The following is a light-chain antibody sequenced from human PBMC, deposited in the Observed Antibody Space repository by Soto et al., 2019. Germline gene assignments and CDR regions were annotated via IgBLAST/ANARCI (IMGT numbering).Light chain of an antibody. J-gene: IGKJ1*01. CDR2: GAS. CDR1: QSVSNNY. V-gene: IGKV3-20*01. Sequence: EIVLTKSPATLSLSPGERATLSCRASQSVSNNYLAWYQPKPGQAPSLLIYGASNRATGIPDRFSGSGSGTDFTLTISRMEPADFAVYYCQQSGSSGTFGQGTKVYIK. CDR3: QQSGSSGT.